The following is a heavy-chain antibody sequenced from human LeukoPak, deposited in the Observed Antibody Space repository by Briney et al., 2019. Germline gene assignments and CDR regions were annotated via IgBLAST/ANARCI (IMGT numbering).Heavy chain of an antibody. V-gene: IGHV4-61*08. CDR3: ARGDRGPSPWYYYYGMDV. CDR1: GGSISSGGYY. Sequence: SETLSLTCTVSGGSISSGGYYWSWIRQPPGKGLEWIGYIYYSGSTNYNPSLKSRVTISVDTSKNQFSLKLSSVTAADTAVYYCARGDRGPSPWYYYYGMDVWGQGTTVTVSS. CDR2: IYYSGST. D-gene: IGHD2-21*02. J-gene: IGHJ6*02.